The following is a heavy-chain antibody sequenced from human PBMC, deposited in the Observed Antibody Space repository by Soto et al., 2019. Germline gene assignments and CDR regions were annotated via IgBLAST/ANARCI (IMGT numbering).Heavy chain of an antibody. CDR3: ARGERLRSGSSYGI. CDR1: GGSISSYY. J-gene: IGHJ3*02. D-gene: IGHD3-3*01. CDR2: SITVGAP. V-gene: IGHV4-59*12. Sequence: SETLSLTCTVSGGSISSYYWSWIRQPQGRDWSGLGISITVGAPTTTPSLKSRVTISVDTSKNQFSLKLSSVTAADTAVYYCARGERLRSGSSYGIWGQGTMVTVSS.